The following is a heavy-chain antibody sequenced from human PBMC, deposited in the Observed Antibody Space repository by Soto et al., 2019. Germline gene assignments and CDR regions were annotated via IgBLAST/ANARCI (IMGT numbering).Heavy chain of an antibody. J-gene: IGHJ6*02. Sequence: GGSLRLSCSASVFTFSSYGMHWFRQAPGKGLEWVAVISYDGSNKYYADSVKGRFTISRDNSKNTLYLQMSSLRAEDTAVYYCVKDGSSGWPYYYGMDVWGQGTTVTSP. V-gene: IGHV3-30*18. D-gene: IGHD6-19*01. CDR2: ISYDGSNK. CDR1: VFTFSSYG. CDR3: VKDGSSGWPYYYGMDV.